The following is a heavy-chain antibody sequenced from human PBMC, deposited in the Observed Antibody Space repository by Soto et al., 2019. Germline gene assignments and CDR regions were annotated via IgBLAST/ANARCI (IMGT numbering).Heavy chain of an antibody. CDR1: GFTVNNNH. D-gene: IGHD6-13*01. CDR3: AKDRSSTWSLDY. V-gene: IGHV3-53*05. Sequence: GGSLRLSCAASGFTVNNNHMSWVRQAPGKGLEWVSIIYSDGTTYYADSVKGRFTISRDNSRNRVYLQMNSLRAEDTAVYYCAKDRSSTWSLDYWGQGALVTVSS. CDR2: IYSDGTT. J-gene: IGHJ4*02.